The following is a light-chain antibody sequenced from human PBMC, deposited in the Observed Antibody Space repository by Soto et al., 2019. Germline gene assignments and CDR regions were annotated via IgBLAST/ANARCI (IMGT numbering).Light chain of an antibody. V-gene: IGLV2-14*01. CDR1: SGDVGGYNS. CDR3: SSYTTSSTLTYV. CDR2: EVS. J-gene: IGLJ1*01. Sequence: QSVLPQPASVSVSPGQSITISCTGTSGDVGGYNSVSWYQQHPGKAPKLMIYEVSNRPSGVSNRFSGYKSGNTASLTISGLQAADEADYYCSSYTTSSTLTYVFGSGNKVTV.